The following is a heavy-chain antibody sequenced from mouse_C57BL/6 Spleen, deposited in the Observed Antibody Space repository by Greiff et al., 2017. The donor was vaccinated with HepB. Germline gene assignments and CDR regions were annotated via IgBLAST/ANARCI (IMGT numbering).Heavy chain of an antibody. J-gene: IGHJ4*01. CDR3: ARREITTVVATNAMDY. CDR2: IYPGDGDT. V-gene: IGHV1-82*01. Sequence: VQGVESGPELVKPGASVKISCKASGYAFSSSWMNWVKQRPGKGLEWIGRIYPGDGDTNYNGKFKGKATLTADKSSSTAYMQLSSLTSEDSAVYFCARREITTVVATNAMDYWGQGTSVTVSS. D-gene: IGHD1-1*01. CDR1: GYAFSSSW.